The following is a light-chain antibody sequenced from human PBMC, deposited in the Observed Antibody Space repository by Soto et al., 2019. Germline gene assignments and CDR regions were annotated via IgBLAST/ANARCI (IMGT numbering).Light chain of an antibody. CDR3: QQYNSYPWT. V-gene: IGKV1-5*01. CDR1: QSISSW. Sequence: DIQMTQSPSTLSASVGDRVTITCRASQSISSWLAWYQQKPGKAPKLLIYDASSLESGVPSRFSGSGSGTEFTLTISTLHPDDFSTYYCQQYNSYPWTVGQGTKVDTK. CDR2: DAS. J-gene: IGKJ1*01.